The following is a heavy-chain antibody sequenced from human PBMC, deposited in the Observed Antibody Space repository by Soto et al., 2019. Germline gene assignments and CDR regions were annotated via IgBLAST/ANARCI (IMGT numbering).Heavy chain of an antibody. CDR1: GFTVSSNY. CDR3: ARDLTGPTRETWIQLFY. Sequence: GGSLRLSCAASGFTVSSNYMSWVRQAPGKGLEWVSVIYSGGSTYYADSVKGRFTISRDNSKNTLYLQMNSLRAEDTAVYYCARDLTGPTRETWIQLFYWGQGTLVTVSS. D-gene: IGHD5-18*01. V-gene: IGHV3-53*01. CDR2: IYSGGST. J-gene: IGHJ4*02.